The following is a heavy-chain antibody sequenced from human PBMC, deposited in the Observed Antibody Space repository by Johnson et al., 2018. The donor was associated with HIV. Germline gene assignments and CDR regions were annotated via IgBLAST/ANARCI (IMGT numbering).Heavy chain of an antibody. V-gene: IGHV3-23*04. D-gene: IGHD3-16*01. CDR2: ISRSGGST. Sequence: EVQLVESGGGLVQPGGSLRLSCAASGFTFSSYAMSWVRQAPGKGLEWVSAISRSGGSTYYSDSVKGRFTISRDNSKNTLSRQMNSLRAEDTAVYYCTKMGALGAFDIWGQGTMVTVSS. J-gene: IGHJ3*02. CDR3: TKMGALGAFDI. CDR1: GFTFSSYA.